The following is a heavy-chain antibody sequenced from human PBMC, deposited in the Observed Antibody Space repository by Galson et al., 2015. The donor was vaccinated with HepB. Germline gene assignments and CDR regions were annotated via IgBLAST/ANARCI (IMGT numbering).Heavy chain of an antibody. CDR1: GYSFTSYW. Sequence: QSGAEVKKPGESLRISCKGSGYSFTSYWISWVRQMPGKGLEWMGRIDPSDSYTNYSPSFQGHVTISADKSISTAYLQWSSLKASDTAMYYCARYPVLTGYYNDTHQNYYYYGMDVWGQGTTVTVSS. J-gene: IGHJ6*02. V-gene: IGHV5-10-1*01. CDR3: ARYPVLTGYYNDTHQNYYYYGMDV. CDR2: IDPSDSYT. D-gene: IGHD3-9*01.